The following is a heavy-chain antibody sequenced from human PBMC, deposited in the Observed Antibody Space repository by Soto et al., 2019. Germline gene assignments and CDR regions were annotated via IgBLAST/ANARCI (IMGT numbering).Heavy chain of an antibody. CDR2: IYSVGNT. J-gene: IGHJ4*02. D-gene: IGHD4-17*01. CDR1: GFPISSNY. CDR3: ASLGDYSDYDF. V-gene: IGHV3-53*01. Sequence: GGSLRLSCAVSGFPISSNYMSWVRQAPGKGLEWVSVIYSVGNTDYADSVKGRFTISRDDAKNTLYLQMSSLRAEDTAVYYCASLGDYSDYDFWGPGTLVTVSS.